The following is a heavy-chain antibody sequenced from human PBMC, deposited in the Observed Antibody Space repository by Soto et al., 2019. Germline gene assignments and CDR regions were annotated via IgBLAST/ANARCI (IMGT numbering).Heavy chain of an antibody. CDR2: IYYSGDT. D-gene: IGHD1-26*01. Sequence: PSETLSLTCTVSGGSIISGDYYWSWIRQTPGKGLEWIGYIYYSGDTNYNPSLKSRVIISVDTSKNQFSLNLSSVTAADTAVYYCARIGVGATGPVANYWGQGTLVTVSS. V-gene: IGHV4-30-4*01. J-gene: IGHJ4*02. CDR1: GGSIISGDYY. CDR3: ARIGVGATGPVANY.